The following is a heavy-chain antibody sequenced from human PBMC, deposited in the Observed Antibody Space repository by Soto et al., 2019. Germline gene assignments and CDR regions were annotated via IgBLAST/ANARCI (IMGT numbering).Heavy chain of an antibody. D-gene: IGHD3-16*01. V-gene: IGHV3-23*01. CDR3: VKYTVTEALGES. CDR1: GFTFSSYA. J-gene: IGHJ5*02. CDR2: VSRAGTYT. Sequence: EVQLLESGGDVVRPGGSLRLSCAASGFTFSSYAMGWVRQAPGKGLEWVAGVSRAGTYTFYADSGRGRFSISRENSRDTVDLYMNALRGDDTAVYFCVKYTVTEALGESWGQGTLVSVSS.